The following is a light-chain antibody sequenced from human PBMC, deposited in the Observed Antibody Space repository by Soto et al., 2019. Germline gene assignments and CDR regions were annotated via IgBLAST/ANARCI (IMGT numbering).Light chain of an antibody. CDR1: QSVTNNY. CDR2: AS. Sequence: ENVFTPSPRTPSFSPRDRTHPPCRASQSVTNNYLSWYQQKPGQAPRLLMFASNRATGIPGRFSGSGSGTDFTLTISGLEPEDFAVYYCQQSGSLPWTFGQGTKVDIK. V-gene: IGKV3-20*01. J-gene: IGKJ1*01. CDR3: QQSGSLPWT.